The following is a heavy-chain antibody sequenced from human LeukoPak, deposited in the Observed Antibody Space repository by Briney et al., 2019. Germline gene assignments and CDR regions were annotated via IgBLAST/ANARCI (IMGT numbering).Heavy chain of an antibody. Sequence: GESLQISCQGSGYSFTSYWIGWVRQMPGKGLEWMGIIYPGDSDTRYSPSFQGQVTISADKSISTAYLQWSSLKASDTAMYYCARLSYDFWSGYPYGMDVWGQGTTVTVSS. CDR3: ARLSYDFWSGYPYGMDV. CDR2: IYPGDSDT. CDR1: GYSFTSYW. J-gene: IGHJ6*02. D-gene: IGHD3-3*01. V-gene: IGHV5-51*01.